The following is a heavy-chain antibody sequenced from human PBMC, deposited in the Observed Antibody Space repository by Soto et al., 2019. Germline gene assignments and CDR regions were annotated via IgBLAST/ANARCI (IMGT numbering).Heavy chain of an antibody. Sequence: GASVKVSCKASGGTFNKYVVVWVRQAPGQGLEWMGKVIPMFGAADYAQNFQGRIIITADVSTNTVYMEVSGLRPDDTAVYYCARDDSGSGVNNDYYYAMDVWGQGTTVTVSS. J-gene: IGHJ6*02. CDR1: GGTFNKYV. D-gene: IGHD3-10*01. V-gene: IGHV1-69*13. CDR3: ARDDSGSGVNNDYYYAMDV. CDR2: VIPMFGAA.